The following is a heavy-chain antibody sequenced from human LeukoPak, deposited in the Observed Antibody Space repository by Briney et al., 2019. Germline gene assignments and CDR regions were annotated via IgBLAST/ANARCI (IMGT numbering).Heavy chain of an antibody. CDR2: IYYSGSS. V-gene: IGHV4-59*01. J-gene: IGHJ4*02. D-gene: IGHD3-22*01. CDR3: ARGDYDSSDYFYPIDY. Sequence: SETPSLTCTVSGGSISGYYWSWIRQPPGKGLEWIGCIYYSGSSNYNPSLKSRVTISVDTSKNQFSLKLSSVTAADTAVYYCARGDYDSSDYFYPIDYWGQGTLVPVSS. CDR1: GGSISGYY.